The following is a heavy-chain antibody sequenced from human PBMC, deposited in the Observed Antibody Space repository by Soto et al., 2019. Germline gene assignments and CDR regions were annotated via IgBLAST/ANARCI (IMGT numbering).Heavy chain of an antibody. CDR3: ALPFWIGPPSVRFTLGMDV. D-gene: IGHD3-3*01. Sequence: QVQLVQSGAEVKKPGASVKVSCKASGYTFTSYDINWVRQATGQGLEWMGWMNPNSGNTGYAQKFQGRVTMTRNTSISPAYMELSSLRSEDTAVYYCALPFWIGPPSVRFTLGMDVWGQGTTVTVSS. J-gene: IGHJ6*02. CDR2: MNPNSGNT. V-gene: IGHV1-8*01. CDR1: GYTFTSYD.